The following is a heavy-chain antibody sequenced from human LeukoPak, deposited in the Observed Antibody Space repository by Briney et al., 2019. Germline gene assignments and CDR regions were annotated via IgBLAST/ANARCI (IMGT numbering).Heavy chain of an antibody. CDR3: ARGLTGSSPLYYYYYYMDV. V-gene: IGHV1-69*13. D-gene: IGHD6-6*01. Sequence: ASVKVSCKASGGTFSSYAISWVRQAPGQGLEWMGGIIPIFGTANYAQKFQGRVTITADESTSTAYMELSSLRSEDTAVYYCARGLTGSSPLYYYYYYMDVWGKGTTVTVSS. CDR1: GGTFSSYA. J-gene: IGHJ6*03. CDR2: IIPIFGTA.